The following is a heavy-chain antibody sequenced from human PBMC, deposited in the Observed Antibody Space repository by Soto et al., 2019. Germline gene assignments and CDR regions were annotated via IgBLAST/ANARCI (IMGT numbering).Heavy chain of an antibody. CDR1: GGSISSGGYS. V-gene: IGHV4-31*03. J-gene: IGHJ4*02. Sequence: SETLSLTCTVSGGSISSGGYSWTWIRQHPGKGLEWIGYIHYSGSTYYNPSLKSRVTISLDTSKNQFSLKLSSMTAADTAVYYCARGYGRNFDYWGQGTLVTVSS. CDR3: ARGYGRNFDY. CDR2: IHYSGST. D-gene: IGHD5-18*01.